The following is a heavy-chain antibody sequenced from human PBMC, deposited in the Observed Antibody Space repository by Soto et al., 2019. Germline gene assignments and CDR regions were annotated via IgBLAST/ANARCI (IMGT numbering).Heavy chain of an antibody. CDR3: AHSRCGGDCLQSYSAHYYYGMDV. Sequence: QITLKESGPSLVKPTQTLTLTCTFSGFSLSTGGVGVGWIRQPPGKALEWLALIYWDDDKRYSPSLRSRLTVTNDTSKNHVVLTMTNMDPVDTATYYCAHSRCGGDCLQSYSAHYYYGMDVWGQGTTVTVSS. CDR2: IYWDDDK. V-gene: IGHV2-5*02. J-gene: IGHJ6*02. D-gene: IGHD2-21*02. CDR1: GFSLSTGGVG.